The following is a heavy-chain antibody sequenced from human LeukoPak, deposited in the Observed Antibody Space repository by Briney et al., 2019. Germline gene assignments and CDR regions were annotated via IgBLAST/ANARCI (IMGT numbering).Heavy chain of an antibody. D-gene: IGHD3-22*01. CDR3: ARAYDSSGYWVY. J-gene: IGHJ4*02. CDR2: INWNGGST. CDR1: GFTFDDYG. V-gene: IGHV3-20*04. Sequence: GGSLRLSCAASGFTFDDYGMSWVRQAPGKGLEWVSGINWNGGSTGYANSVKGRFTISRDNDKNSLYMQMNTLRAEDTALYYCARAYDSSGYWVYWGQGTLVTVSS.